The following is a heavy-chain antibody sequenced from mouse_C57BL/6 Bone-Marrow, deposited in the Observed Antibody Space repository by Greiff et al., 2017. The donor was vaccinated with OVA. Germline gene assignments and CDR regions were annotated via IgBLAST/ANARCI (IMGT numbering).Heavy chain of an antibody. CDR3: AREVLLTLYYFDY. J-gene: IGHJ2*01. Sequence: QVQLQQPGAELVMPGASVKLSCKASGYTFTSSWMHWVKQRPGQGLEWIGEIDPSDSYTNYNQKFKVKSTLTVDKYSSTAYMQLSSLTSEDSAVDYCAREVLLTLYYFDYWGQGTTLTVSS. CDR1: GYTFTSSW. CDR2: IDPSDSYT. V-gene: IGHV1-69*01. D-gene: IGHD2-12*01.